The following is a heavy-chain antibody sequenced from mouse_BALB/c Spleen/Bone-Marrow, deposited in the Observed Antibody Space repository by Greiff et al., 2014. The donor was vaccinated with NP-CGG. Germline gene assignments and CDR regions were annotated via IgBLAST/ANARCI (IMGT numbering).Heavy chain of an antibody. CDR3: ARSDGYYYAMDY. V-gene: IGHV1-9*01. CDR2: ILPGSGST. CDR1: GYTFSSYW. D-gene: IGHD2-3*01. Sequence: QVQLQQPGAELMKPGASVKISCKATGYTFSSYWIEWVKQRPGHGLEWIGEILPGSGSTNYNEKFKGKATFTADTSSNTAYMQLSSLTSEDAAFYYCARSDGYYYAMDYWGQGTSVTVSS. J-gene: IGHJ4*01.